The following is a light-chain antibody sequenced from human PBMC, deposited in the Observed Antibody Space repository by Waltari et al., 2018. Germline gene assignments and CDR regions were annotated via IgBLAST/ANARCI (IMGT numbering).Light chain of an antibody. V-gene: IGKV3-15*01. CDR1: RSIRSY. Sequence: EIVMTQSPATLSVSPGERVTLSCRASRSIRSYLVWYQQKPVQAPRLLIYDAFTRATGIPARFSGSGSGTEFTLTISSLQSEDFAVYYCQHYINWPHTCGQGTKLEIK. CDR2: DAF. CDR3: QHYINWPHT. J-gene: IGKJ2*01.